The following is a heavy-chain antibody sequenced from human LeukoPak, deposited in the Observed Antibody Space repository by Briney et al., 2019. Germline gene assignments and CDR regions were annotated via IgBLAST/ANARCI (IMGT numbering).Heavy chain of an antibody. V-gene: IGHV5-51*01. Sequence: GASLKISCKGSGYSFTSYWIGWVRQLPGKGLEWMGIIYPGDPDTRYSPSFQGQVTISADKSISTAYLQWSSLKASDTAMYYCATIAAATADFDYWGQGTLVTVSS. CDR2: IYPGDPDT. D-gene: IGHD6-13*01. CDR1: GYSFTSYW. CDR3: ATIAAATADFDY. J-gene: IGHJ4*02.